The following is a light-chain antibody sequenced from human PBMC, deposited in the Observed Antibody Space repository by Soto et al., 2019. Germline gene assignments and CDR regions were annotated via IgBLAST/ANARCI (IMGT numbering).Light chain of an antibody. J-gene: IGKJ1*01. V-gene: IGKV1-39*01. Sequence: IQMTQSPSSLSASVGDRVTITCRASQSIVTYLNWYLQKPGKAPKLLIYAASNLQSGVPSRFSGSGSGTDFTLTISSLQPEDFATYFCQQSYSTHQWACGQGIKVDI. CDR1: QSIVTY. CDR2: AAS. CDR3: QQSYSTHQWA.